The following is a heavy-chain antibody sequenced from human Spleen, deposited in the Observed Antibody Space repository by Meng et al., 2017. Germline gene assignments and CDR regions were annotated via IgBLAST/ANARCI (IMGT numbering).Heavy chain of an antibody. CDR3: ARVVGAVAGPIDY. Sequence: ASVKVSCKASGYTFSSYYMHWVRQAPGQGLEWMGIFNPSGGSTSYAQKFQGRVTMTRDTSTTTVYMELSSLRSEDTAVYYCARVVGAVAGPIDYWGQGTLVTVSS. D-gene: IGHD6-19*01. V-gene: IGHV1-46*01. J-gene: IGHJ4*02. CDR2: FNPSGGST. CDR1: GYTFSSYY.